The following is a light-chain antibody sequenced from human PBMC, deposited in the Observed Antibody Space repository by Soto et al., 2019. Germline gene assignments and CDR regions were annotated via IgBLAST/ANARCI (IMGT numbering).Light chain of an antibody. CDR1: QSVSSN. J-gene: IGKJ4*01. CDR2: GAS. V-gene: IGKV3-20*01. CDR3: QQYGSSLLP. Sequence: IVMTQSPATLSVSPGERATLSCRASQSVSSNLAWYQQKPGQAPRLLIYGASSRATGIPDRFSGSGSGTDFTLTISRLEPEDFATYYCQQYGSSLLPFGGGTKVDIK.